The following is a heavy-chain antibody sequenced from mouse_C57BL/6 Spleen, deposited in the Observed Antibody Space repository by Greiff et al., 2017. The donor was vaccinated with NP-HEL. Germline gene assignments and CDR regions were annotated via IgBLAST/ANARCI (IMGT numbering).Heavy chain of an antibody. CDR1: GYAFSSSW. CDR2: IYPGDGDT. V-gene: IGHV1-82*01. D-gene: IGHD4-1*01. Sequence: VQLQQSGPELVKPGASVKISCKASGYAFSSSWMNWVKQRPGKGLEWIGRIYPGDGDTNYNGKFKGKAKLTADKSSSTAYMQLSSLTSEDSAVYFCARGELGPFAYWGQGTLVTVSA. CDR3: ARGELGPFAY. J-gene: IGHJ3*01.